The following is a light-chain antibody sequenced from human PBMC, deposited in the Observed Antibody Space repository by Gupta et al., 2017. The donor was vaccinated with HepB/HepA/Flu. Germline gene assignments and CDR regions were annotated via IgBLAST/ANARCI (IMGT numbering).Light chain of an antibody. CDR3: SSYTSSSTRV. J-gene: IGLJ1*01. CDR2: DVS. Sequence: QSALTQPASVSGSPGQSITISCTVTSSDVGGYNYVSWYQQHPGTAPKLMIYDVSNRPTGVSNRFSGSKSGNTASLTISGRQEEDEADYYCSSYTSSSTRVFGTGTKVTVL. V-gene: IGLV2-14*03. CDR1: SSDVGGYNY.